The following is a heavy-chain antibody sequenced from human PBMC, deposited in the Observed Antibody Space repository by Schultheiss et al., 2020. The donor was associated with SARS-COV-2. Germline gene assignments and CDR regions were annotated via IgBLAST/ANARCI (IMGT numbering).Heavy chain of an antibody. Sequence: SQTLSLTCTVSGGSISSGGYYWSWIRQHPGKGLEWIGYIYYSGSTYYNPSLKSRVTISVDTSKNQFSLKLSSVTAADTAVYYCARAGSRAARRTAYLDYWGQGTLVTVSS. CDR1: GGSISSGGYY. V-gene: IGHV4-31*03. J-gene: IGHJ4*02. CDR3: ARAGSRAARRTAYLDY. CDR2: IYYSGST. D-gene: IGHD6-6*01.